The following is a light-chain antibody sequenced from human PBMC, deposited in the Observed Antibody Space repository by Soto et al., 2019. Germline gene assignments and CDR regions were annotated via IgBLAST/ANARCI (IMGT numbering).Light chain of an antibody. CDR3: SAYKVSRTYV. V-gene: IGLV2-14*03. J-gene: IGLJ1*01. CDR1: ISDVGAYNC. Sequence: QCVLTQPASVSGSPGQSITISCTGTISDVGAYNCVSWPQQHPGKAPKLMIYNVYDRPSGISYRFSGSKAGNTASLTISGLQGEDEADYYCSAYKVSRTYVFGTVTKVTVL. CDR2: NVY.